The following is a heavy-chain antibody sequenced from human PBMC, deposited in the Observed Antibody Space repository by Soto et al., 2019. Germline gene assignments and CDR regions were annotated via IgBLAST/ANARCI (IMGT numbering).Heavy chain of an antibody. CDR1: GGSLSNYG. CDR2: IIPVFGTA. V-gene: IGHV1-69*12. D-gene: IGHD3-9*01. J-gene: IGHJ6*02. Sequence: QVQLVQSGAEVKKPGSSVKVSCKASGGSLSNYGISWVRQAPGQGLEWMGGIIPVFGTANYAQKFQGRVTSTADASTSIVYMDVTSLSSEGTAVYYCARGDATKIVVTTYYAMDVWGQGTTVTVSS. CDR3: ARGDATKIVVTTYYAMDV.